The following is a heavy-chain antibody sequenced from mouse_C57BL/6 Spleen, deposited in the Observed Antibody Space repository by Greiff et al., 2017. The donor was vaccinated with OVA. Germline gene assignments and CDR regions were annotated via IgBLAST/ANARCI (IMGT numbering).Heavy chain of an antibody. D-gene: IGHD1-1*01. J-gene: IGHJ4*01. CDR1: GYTFTSYW. CDR2: IYPGNSDT. V-gene: IGHV1-5*01. Sequence: EVKVEESGTVLARPGASVKMSCKTSGYTFTSYWMHWVKQRPGQGLEWIGAIYPGNSDTSYNQKFKGKAKLTAVTSASTAYMELSSLTNEDSAVYYCTHYYGSSHYYAMDYWGQGTSVTVSS. CDR3: THYYGSSHYYAMDY.